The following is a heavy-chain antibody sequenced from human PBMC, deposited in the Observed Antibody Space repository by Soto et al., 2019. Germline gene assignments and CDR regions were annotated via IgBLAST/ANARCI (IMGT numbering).Heavy chain of an antibody. D-gene: IGHD1-20*01. CDR3: ARNHNWNDGGWFDP. V-gene: IGHV4-30-2*01. CDR2: MYHRGST. Sequence: SETWSLTCAVSGGSISSGGYSWSWIRQPPGKGLEWIGYMYHRGSTYYNPSLKSRVTISVDRSKTQFYLQLSFVTAADTAVYYCARNHNWNDGGWFDPWGQGTLVTVSS. CDR1: GGSISSGGYS. J-gene: IGHJ5*02.